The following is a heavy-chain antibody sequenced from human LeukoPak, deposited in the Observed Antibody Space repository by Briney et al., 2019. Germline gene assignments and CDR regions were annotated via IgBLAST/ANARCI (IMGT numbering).Heavy chain of an antibody. V-gene: IGHV3-74*01. CDR1: GFTFISYW. CDR3: ARGTDDIDI. Sequence: GGSRRFSCEASGFTFISYWRNWVRKAPGKGLVWVSRINSDGSTTSYADSVKGRFSISRFNAKETLYLQMNSLRVEDTAVYYCARGTDDIDIWGQGTLVTVSS. D-gene: IGHD3-9*01. CDR2: INSDGSTT. J-gene: IGHJ3*02.